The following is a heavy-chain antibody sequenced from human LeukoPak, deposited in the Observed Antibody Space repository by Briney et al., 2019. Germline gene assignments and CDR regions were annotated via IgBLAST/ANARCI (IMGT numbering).Heavy chain of an antibody. Sequence: GGSLRLSCAASGFTFSSYWMHWVRQAPGKGLVWVSRVNSDGSTTSYADSVKGRFTISRDNAKNTLYLQMNSLRAEDTAVYYCARDLLAYCGGDCSFSFGYWGQGTLVTVSS. CDR2: VNSDGSTT. D-gene: IGHD2-21*02. V-gene: IGHV3-74*01. CDR3: ARDLLAYCGGDCSFSFGY. J-gene: IGHJ4*02. CDR1: GFTFSSYW.